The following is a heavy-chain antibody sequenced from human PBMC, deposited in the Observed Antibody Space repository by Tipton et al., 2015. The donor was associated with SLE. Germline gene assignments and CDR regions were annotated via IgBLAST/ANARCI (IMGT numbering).Heavy chain of an antibody. CDR3: ARDFLNPVTTVHYYFDL. CDR1: GGSISSYY. CDR2: IYTNENT. D-gene: IGHD4-11*01. Sequence: TLSLTCTVSGGSISSYYWRWIRQPAGGGLEWIGRIYTNENTNYNPSLKSRVTMSVDTSNNHFSLKLISVTAADTAVYYCARDFLNPVTTVHYYFDLWGRGTLVTVSS. V-gene: IGHV4-4*07. J-gene: IGHJ2*01.